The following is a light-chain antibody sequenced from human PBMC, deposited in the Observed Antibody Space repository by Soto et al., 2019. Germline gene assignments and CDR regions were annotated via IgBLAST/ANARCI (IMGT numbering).Light chain of an antibody. CDR1: SSDIGGYNY. CDR2: EVT. V-gene: IGLV2-14*01. CDR3: SSFTSTTTLYV. Sequence: QSALTQPASVPGSPGQSITISCTGTSSDIGGYNYVSWYQQHPGKVPKLIIFEVTTRPSGVSNRFSGSKSGNTASLTISGLQADDEADYYCSSFTSTTTLYVFGTGTKVTVL. J-gene: IGLJ1*01.